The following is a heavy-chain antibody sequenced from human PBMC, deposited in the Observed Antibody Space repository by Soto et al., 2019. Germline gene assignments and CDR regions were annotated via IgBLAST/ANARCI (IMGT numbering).Heavy chain of an antibody. CDR1: GLTVNTNY. V-gene: IGHV3-53*02. D-gene: IGHD2-21*01. J-gene: IGHJ4*02. CDR3: ARGTIYLDY. Sequence: EVQLVETGGGLIQPGGSLRLSCAASGLTVNTNYMTWVRQAPGKGLEWVSYIYTVDGSYYADSVKGRFTISVDNSQNTVYLQMNDLRAEDTAVYYCARGTIYLDYWGQGTLVTVSS. CDR2: IYTVDGS.